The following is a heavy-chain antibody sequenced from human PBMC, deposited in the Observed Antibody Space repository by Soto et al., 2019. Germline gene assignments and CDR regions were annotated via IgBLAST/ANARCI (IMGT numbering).Heavy chain of an antibody. CDR2: IIPTFGTA. V-gene: IGHV1-69*13. J-gene: IGHJ5*02. CDR3: ARDPLGIAVAATVWFDP. CDR1: GGTFSSYA. D-gene: IGHD6-19*01. Sequence: SVKVSCKXSGGTFSSYAISWVRQAPGQGLEWMGGIIPTFGTANYAQKFQGRVTITADESTSTAYMELSSLRSEDTDVYYCARDPLGIAVAATVWFDPWGQGTLVTVSS.